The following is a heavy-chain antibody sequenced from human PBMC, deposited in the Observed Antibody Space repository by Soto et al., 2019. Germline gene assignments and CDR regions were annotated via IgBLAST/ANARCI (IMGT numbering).Heavy chain of an antibody. CDR2: ISSRGSPI. V-gene: IGHV3-11*01. J-gene: IGHJ6*02. CDR3: AGYCTNGVCYFDYYYCMDV. CDR1: GLTFSDYY. D-gene: IGHD2-8*01. Sequence: GGSLRLSCAASGLTFSDYYMSWIRQAPGEGLEWVSYISSRGSPIYYADSVKRRFPISRDNAKNSLYLQMNCLRVEDAAVYYYAGYCTNGVCYFDYYYCMDVWGQGTTVTVSS.